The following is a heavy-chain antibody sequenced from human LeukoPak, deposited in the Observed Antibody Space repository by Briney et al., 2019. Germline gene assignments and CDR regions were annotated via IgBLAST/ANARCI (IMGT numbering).Heavy chain of an antibody. V-gene: IGHV4-39*07. CDR1: GGSISISSYY. D-gene: IGHD5-24*01. CDR3: ARVRDDYSWSFDY. J-gene: IGHJ4*02. CDR2: IYYTGST. Sequence: SETLSLTCTVSGGSISISSYYWRWIRQPPGKGLEWIGNIYYTGSTYYNPSLKSRVTISVDTSKNQFSLKLNSVTAADTAVYYCARVRDDYSWSFDYWGQGTLVTVSS.